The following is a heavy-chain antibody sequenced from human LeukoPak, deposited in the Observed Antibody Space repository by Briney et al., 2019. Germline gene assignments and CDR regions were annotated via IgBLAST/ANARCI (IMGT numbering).Heavy chain of an antibody. V-gene: IGHV3-30*04. D-gene: IGHD3-3*01. CDR1: GFTFSSYA. Sequence: GGSLRLSCAASGFTFSSYAMHWVRQAPGKGLEWVAVISYDGSNKYYADSVKGRFTISRDNSKNTLYLQMNSLRAEDTAVYYCARGKRITIRYYCYMDVWGKGTTVTVSS. CDR2: ISYDGSNK. J-gene: IGHJ6*03. CDR3: ARGKRITIRYYCYMDV.